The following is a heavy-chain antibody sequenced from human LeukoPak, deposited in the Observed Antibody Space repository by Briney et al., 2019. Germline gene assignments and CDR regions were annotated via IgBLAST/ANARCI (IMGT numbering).Heavy chain of an antibody. CDR1: GFTFSRYG. D-gene: IGHD3-16*02. CDR3: ARGDDWGTYRIDC. V-gene: IGHV3-33*01. J-gene: IGHJ4*02. Sequence: GGSLRLSCVASGFTFSRYGMHWVRQAPGKGPEWVAGIWYDGTNKYYADSVKGRFTISRDNFKNTLYVEMDSLRLEDTAVYFCARGDDWGTYRIDCWGQGTRVTVSS. CDR2: IWYDGTNK.